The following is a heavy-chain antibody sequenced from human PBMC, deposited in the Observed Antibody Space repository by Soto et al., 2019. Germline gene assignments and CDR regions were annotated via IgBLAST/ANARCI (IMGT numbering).Heavy chain of an antibody. Sequence: QVQLVESGGGVVQPGRSLRLSCAASGFTFSSYAMHWVRQAPGKGLEWVAVISYDGSNKYYADSVKGRFTISRDNSKNTLYLQMNSLRAEDTAVYYCAAMIVVVLDYWGQGTLVTVSS. D-gene: IGHD3-22*01. CDR3: AAMIVVVLDY. CDR1: GFTFSSYA. CDR2: ISYDGSNK. J-gene: IGHJ4*02. V-gene: IGHV3-30-3*01.